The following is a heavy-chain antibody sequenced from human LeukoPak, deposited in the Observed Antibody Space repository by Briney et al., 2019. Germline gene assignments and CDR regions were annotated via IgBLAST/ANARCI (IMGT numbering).Heavy chain of an antibody. V-gene: IGHV3-21*01. J-gene: IGHJ4*02. D-gene: IGHD6-19*01. CDR1: GFTFSDHS. Sequence: GGSLRLSCAASGFTFSDHSINWVRQAPGKGLEWVSYISGSSNYIYYADSVKGRFTISRDNAKNSVYLQMNGLRAEDTAVYFCAREPSGWYVDYWGQGTLVTVSS. CDR2: ISGSSNYI. CDR3: AREPSGWYVDY.